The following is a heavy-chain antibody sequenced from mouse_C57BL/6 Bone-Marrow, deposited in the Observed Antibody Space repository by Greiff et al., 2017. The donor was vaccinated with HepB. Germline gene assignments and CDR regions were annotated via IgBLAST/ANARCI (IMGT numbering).Heavy chain of an antibody. V-gene: IGHV5-17*01. Sequence: DVKLVESGGGLVKPGGSLKLSCAASGFTFSDYGMHWVRQAPEKGLEWVAYISSGSSTIYYADTVKGRFTISRDNAKNTLFLQMTSLRSEDTAMYYCAIDGNYVFDYWGQGTTLTVSS. CDR1: GFTFSDYG. CDR2: ISSGSSTI. D-gene: IGHD2-1*01. J-gene: IGHJ2*01. CDR3: AIDGNYVFDY.